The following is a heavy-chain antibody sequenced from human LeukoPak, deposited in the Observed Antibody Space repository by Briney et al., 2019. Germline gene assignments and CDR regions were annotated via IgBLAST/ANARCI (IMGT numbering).Heavy chain of an antibody. CDR3: AKYSSGLLDY. D-gene: IGHD6-19*01. CDR2: ISYDGSNK. V-gene: IGHV3-30-3*01. Sequence: PGRSLRLSCAASGFTFSTYAMHWVRQAPGKGLEWMALISYDGSNKYYADSVKGRFTISRDNSKNTLYLQMNSLRAEDTAVYYCAKYSSGLLDYWGQGTLVTVSS. J-gene: IGHJ4*02. CDR1: GFTFSTYA.